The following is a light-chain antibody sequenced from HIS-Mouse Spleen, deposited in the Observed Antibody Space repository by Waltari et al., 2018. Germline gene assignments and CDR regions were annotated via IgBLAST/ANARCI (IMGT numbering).Light chain of an antibody. CDR3: QTWGTGTQGV. J-gene: IGLJ3*02. CDR2: LNSDGSH. Sequence: QLVLTHSPSASASLGASVKLTCTLSSGHSSYAIAWHQQQPEKGPRYLMKLNSDGSHSKGEGIPDRLSGASSGAERYRTIASLQSEDEADYYCQTWGTGTQGVFGGGTKLTVL. V-gene: IGLV4-69*01. CDR1: SGHSSYA.